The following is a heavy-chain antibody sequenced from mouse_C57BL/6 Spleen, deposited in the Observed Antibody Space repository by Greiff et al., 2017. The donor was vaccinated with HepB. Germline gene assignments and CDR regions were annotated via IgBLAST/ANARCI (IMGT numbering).Heavy chain of an antibody. Sequence: QVQLQQPGAELVMPGASVKLSCKASGYTFTSYWMHWVKQRPGQGLEWIGEIDPSDSYTNYNQKFKGKSTLTVDKSSSTAYMQLSSLTSEDSAVYYCAYYYDSSLYWYFDVWGTGTTVTVSS. D-gene: IGHD1-1*01. CDR2: IDPSDSYT. V-gene: IGHV1-69*01. CDR3: AYYYDSSLYWYFDV. CDR1: GYTFTSYW. J-gene: IGHJ1*03.